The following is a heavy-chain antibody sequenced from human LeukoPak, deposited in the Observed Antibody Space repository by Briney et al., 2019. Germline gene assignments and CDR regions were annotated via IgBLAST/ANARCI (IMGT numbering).Heavy chain of an antibody. Sequence: GASVKVSCKASGYTFTGYYMHWVRQAPGQGLEWMGWINPNSGGTNYAQKFQGRVTMTRDTSISTAYMELSRLRSDDTAVYYSARDIGYCSSTSCQTDYWGQGTLVTVSS. D-gene: IGHD2-2*01. V-gene: IGHV1-2*02. CDR1: GYTFTGYY. J-gene: IGHJ4*02. CDR2: INPNSGGT. CDR3: ARDIGYCSSTSCQTDY.